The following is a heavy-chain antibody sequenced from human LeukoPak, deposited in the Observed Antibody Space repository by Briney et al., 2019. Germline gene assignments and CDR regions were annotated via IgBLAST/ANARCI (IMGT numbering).Heavy chain of an antibody. J-gene: IGHJ4*02. V-gene: IGHV4-34*01. D-gene: IGHD2-15*01. CDR2: INHSGST. CDR1: AGSFSGNY. Sequence: SETLSLTCAVYAGSFSGNYWSWIRQPPGKGLEWIGEINHSGSTNYNPSLKSRVTISVDPSKNQFSLNLSSGTAADTAMYYCARGLGSCYSSICDYFNYWGKGTLVTVSS. CDR3: ARGLGSCYSSICDYFNY.